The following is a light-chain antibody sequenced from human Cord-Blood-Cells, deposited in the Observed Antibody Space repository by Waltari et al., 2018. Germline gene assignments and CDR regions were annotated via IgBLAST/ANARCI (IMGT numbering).Light chain of an antibody. V-gene: IGKV4-1*01. CDR3: QQYYSTPYT. J-gene: IGKJ2*01. CDR2: WAS. CDR1: QSVLYSPNNKNY. Sequence: DIVLTQSPASLAVSLDERAPIHCKSSQSVLYSPNNKNYLAWYQQKPGQPPKLLIYWASTRESGVPDRFSGSGSGTDFTLTISSLQAEDVAVYYCQQYYSTPYTFGQGTKLEIK.